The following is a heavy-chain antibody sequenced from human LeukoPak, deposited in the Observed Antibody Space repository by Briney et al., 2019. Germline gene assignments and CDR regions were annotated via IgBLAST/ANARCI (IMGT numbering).Heavy chain of an antibody. J-gene: IGHJ4*02. D-gene: IGHD3-10*01. V-gene: IGHV3-30-3*01. CDR3: ASAPGISYYFDY. Sequence: GGSLRLSCAASGFTFSSYAMHWVRQAPGKGLEWVAVISNDGGYKYYADSVKGRFIISRDNSKNTLSLQMNSLRAEDMAVYYCASAPGISYYFDYWGQGTLGTVSS. CDR2: ISNDGGYK. CDR1: GFTFSSYA.